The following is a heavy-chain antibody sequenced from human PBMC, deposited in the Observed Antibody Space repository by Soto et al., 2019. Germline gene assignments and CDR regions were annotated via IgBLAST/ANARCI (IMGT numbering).Heavy chain of an antibody. CDR2: IIPILGTV. J-gene: IGHJ4*02. D-gene: IGHD3-10*01. CDR1: GGTFSSYA. V-gene: IGHV1-69*01. Sequence: QVQLVQSGAEVKKPGSSVKVSCKASGGTFSSYAISWVRQAPGQGLEWMGGIIPILGTVNYAQKLQGRVTITADESTSTAYMELSSLRSEDTAVYYCARDLAPYGPMGYWGQGTLVTVSS. CDR3: ARDLAPYGPMGY.